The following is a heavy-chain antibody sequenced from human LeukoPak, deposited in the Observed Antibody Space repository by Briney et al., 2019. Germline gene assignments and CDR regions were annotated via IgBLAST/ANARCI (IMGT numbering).Heavy chain of an antibody. CDR2: INHSGST. CDR3: AREESSGYCSSTSCYSSRWFDP. D-gene: IGHD2-2*01. J-gene: IGHJ5*02. V-gene: IGHV4-34*01. CDR1: GGSFSGYY. Sequence: SETLSLTCAVYGGSFSGYYWSWIRQPPGKGLEWIGEINHSGSTNYNPSLKSRVTISVGTSKNQFSLKLSSVTAADTAVYYCAREESSGYCSSTSCYSSRWFDPWGQGTLVTVSS.